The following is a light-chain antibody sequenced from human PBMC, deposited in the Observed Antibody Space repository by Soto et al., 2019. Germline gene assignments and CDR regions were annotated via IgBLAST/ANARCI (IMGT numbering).Light chain of an antibody. CDR2: DAP. CDR1: QSVSSSY. J-gene: IGKJ2*01. CDR3: QQYGSSSYT. Sequence: EIVVTQSPGTLSLSPGERATLSCRASQSVSSSYLAWYQQKPGQAPRLLIYDAPSRATGIPDSFSGSVSGTDFTLTIIRLEPEDFAVYYCQQYGSSSYTFGQPTKLEIK. V-gene: IGKV3-20*01.